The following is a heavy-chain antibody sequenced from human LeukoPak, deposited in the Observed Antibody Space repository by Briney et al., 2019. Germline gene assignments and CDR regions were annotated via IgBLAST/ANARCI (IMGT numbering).Heavy chain of an antibody. Sequence: SETLSLTCTVSGGSIRSYYWSWIRQPPGKGLEWIGYIYYSGSTNYSPSLKSRLTISVDTSKNQFSLKLSSVTAADTAVYYCARTYGSSGLGYFDLWGRGTLVTVSS. CDR2: IYYSGST. CDR3: ARTYGSSGLGYFDL. V-gene: IGHV4-59*01. CDR1: GGSIRSYY. D-gene: IGHD6-13*01. J-gene: IGHJ2*01.